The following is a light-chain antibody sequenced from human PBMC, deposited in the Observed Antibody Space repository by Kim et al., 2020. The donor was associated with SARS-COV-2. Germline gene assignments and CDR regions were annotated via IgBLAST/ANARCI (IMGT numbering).Light chain of an antibody. Sequence: GQSITISCTGTSSDVGGYNYVSWYQQHPGKAPKLMIYDVSNRPSGVSNRFSASKSGNTASLTISGVQAEDEAVYYCSSYTSSSTVLFGGGTQLTVL. J-gene: IGLJ2*01. CDR3: SSYTSSSTVL. V-gene: IGLV2-14*03. CDR2: DVS. CDR1: SSDVGGYNY.